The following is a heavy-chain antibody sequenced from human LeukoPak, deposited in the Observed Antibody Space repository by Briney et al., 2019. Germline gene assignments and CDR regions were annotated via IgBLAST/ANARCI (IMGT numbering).Heavy chain of an antibody. CDR2: IKSKTDGGTT. Sequence: GRCLRLSCAPYGFTFSNAWVGSVSQPPGEGLEWVGRIKSKTDGGTTDYAAPVKDRFTISRDDSKNTLYLQMNSLKTEDTAVYYCTTTIDYWGQGTLVTVSS. CDR1: GFTFSNAW. V-gene: IGHV3-15*01. J-gene: IGHJ4*02. CDR3: TTTIDY.